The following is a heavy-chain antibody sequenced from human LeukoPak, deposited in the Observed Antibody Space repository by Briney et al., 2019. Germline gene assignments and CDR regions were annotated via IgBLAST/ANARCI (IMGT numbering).Heavy chain of an antibody. D-gene: IGHD2-2*01. V-gene: IGHV3-23*01. CDR1: GFTFSSYV. CDR2: ISDGGGST. J-gene: IGHJ5*02. CDR3: AKGGYCSSTSCYVGWFDP. Sequence: GGSLRLSCAASGFTFSSYVMNWVRQAPGKGLEWVSVISDGGGSTYYADSVKGRFTISRDNSKNTLFLQMNSLRAEDTAVYYCAKGGYCSSTSCYVGWFDPWGQGTLVTVSS.